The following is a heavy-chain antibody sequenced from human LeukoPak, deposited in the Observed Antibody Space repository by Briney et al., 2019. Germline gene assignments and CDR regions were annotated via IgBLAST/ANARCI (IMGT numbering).Heavy chain of an antibody. V-gene: IGHV4-4*07. Sequence: PETLSLTCTVSGGSISNYYWSWIRQPAGKGLEWIGRIYTSGSNDYSPSLRSRVTLSLDTSKNQFSLNLFSVTAADTAVYFCARESKTYDGSGYYHDSWGQGTLVPVSS. J-gene: IGHJ4*02. CDR1: GGSISNYY. CDR3: ARESKTYDGSGYYHDS. D-gene: IGHD3-22*01. CDR2: IYTSGSN.